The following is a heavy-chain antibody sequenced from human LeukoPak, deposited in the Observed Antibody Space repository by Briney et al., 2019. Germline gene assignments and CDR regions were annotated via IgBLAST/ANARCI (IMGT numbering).Heavy chain of an antibody. CDR2: IYYSGST. CDR3: ARGIKAWGTRGSYFDY. CDR1: GGSISSYY. Sequence: PSETLSLTCTVSGGSISSYYWSWIRQPPGTGLEWIGYIYYSGSTYYNPSLKSRVTISVDTSKNQFSLKLSSVTAADTAVYYCARGIKAWGTRGSYFDYWGQGTLVTVSS. J-gene: IGHJ4*02. V-gene: IGHV4-59*01. D-gene: IGHD3-16*01.